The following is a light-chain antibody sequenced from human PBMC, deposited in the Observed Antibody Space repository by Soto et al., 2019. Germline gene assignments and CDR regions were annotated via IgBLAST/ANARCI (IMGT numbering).Light chain of an antibody. Sequence: EIVMTQSPATLSVSPGGRATLSCRASQSISDTLAWYQQKPGQAPRLLSHGASTRATGFPARFSGSGSGTDFTLSISSLQSEDFAVYYCQQYNNWPWTFAQGTKVEIK. J-gene: IGKJ1*01. CDR2: GAS. CDR1: QSISDT. V-gene: IGKV3-15*01. CDR3: QQYNNWPWT.